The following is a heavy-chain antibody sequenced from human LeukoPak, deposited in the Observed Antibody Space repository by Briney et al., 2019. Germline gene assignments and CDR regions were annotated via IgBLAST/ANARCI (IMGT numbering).Heavy chain of an antibody. CDR3: AKSRLATLGYWYFDL. CDR2: VRWNSETK. D-gene: IGHD6-25*01. CDR1: GFTFDDYA. J-gene: IGHJ2*01. V-gene: IGHV3-9*01. Sequence: GRSLRLSCAASGFTFDDYAMHWVRQAPGKGLEWVSGVRWNSETKAYADSVKGRFTISRDNAKNSLYLQMDSLRPEDTALYFCAKSRLATLGYWYFDLWGRGALVIVSS.